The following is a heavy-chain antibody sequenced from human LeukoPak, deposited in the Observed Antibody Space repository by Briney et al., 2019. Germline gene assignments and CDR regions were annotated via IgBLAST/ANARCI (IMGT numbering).Heavy chain of an antibody. Sequence: ASVKVSCKACGYTFTSYYMHWVRQAPGQGLEWMGWINPNSGGTNYAQKFQGRVTMTRDTSISTAYMELSRLSSDDTAVYYCAILNDSSGYYDAFDIWGQGTMVTVSS. V-gene: IGHV1-2*02. CDR3: AILNDSSGYYDAFDI. CDR1: GYTFTSYY. J-gene: IGHJ3*02. CDR2: INPNSGGT. D-gene: IGHD3-22*01.